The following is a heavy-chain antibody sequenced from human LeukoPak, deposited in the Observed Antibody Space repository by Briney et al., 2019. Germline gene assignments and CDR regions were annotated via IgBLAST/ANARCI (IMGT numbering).Heavy chain of an antibody. CDR3: AKGFQNGGFDY. D-gene: IGHD2-8*01. Sequence: GGSLRLSCAASGFTFSSYVMTWVRQAPGKGLEWVSAISGSGDTTHYADSVKGRFTISRDNSMNTVYLQMNSLRADDTAKYYCAKGFQNGGFDYWGQGTLVTVSS. CDR2: ISGSGDTT. V-gene: IGHV3-23*01. CDR1: GFTFSSYV. J-gene: IGHJ4*02.